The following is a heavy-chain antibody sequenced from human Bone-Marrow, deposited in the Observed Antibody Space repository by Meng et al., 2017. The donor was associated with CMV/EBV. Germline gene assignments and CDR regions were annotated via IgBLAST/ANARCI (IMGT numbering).Heavy chain of an antibody. CDR2: NYYSGST. Sequence: SETLSLTCAVYGGSLSGYYWSWIRQPPGKGLEWIGYNYYSGSTYYNPSLKSRVTISVDTSKNQFSLKLSSVTAADTAVYCCASGDSSWFDPWGQGTMVTVSS. D-gene: IGHD2-21*02. CDR1: GGSLSGYY. J-gene: IGHJ5*01. CDR3: ASGDSSWFDP. V-gene: IGHV4-34*11.